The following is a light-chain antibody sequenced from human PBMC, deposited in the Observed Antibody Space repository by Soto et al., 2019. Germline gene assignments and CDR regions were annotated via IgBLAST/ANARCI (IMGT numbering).Light chain of an antibody. CDR3: ASYRSANTLVV. V-gene: IGLV2-14*01. Sequence: QSVLAQPASVSGSPGQSITISCTGTSRDIGNYNYVSWYQPHPGKAPKLMIYEVTTRPSGVSDRFSGSKSGMTASLTISGLQPEDEADYFCASYRSANTLVVFGTRTKVTAL. J-gene: IGLJ1*01. CDR2: EVT. CDR1: SRDIGNYNY.